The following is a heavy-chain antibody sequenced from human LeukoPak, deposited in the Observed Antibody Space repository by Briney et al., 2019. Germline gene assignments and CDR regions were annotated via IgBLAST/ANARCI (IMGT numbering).Heavy chain of an antibody. CDR3: ARDLYSSSWYAFDY. D-gene: IGHD6-13*01. CDR1: GFTFSSYE. J-gene: IGHJ4*02. V-gene: IGHV3-48*03. CDR2: ISSSGRTT. Sequence: GGSLRLSCAASGFTFSSYEMNWVRQAPGEGLEGVSYISSSGRTTHYADSVKGRFTISRDNAKNSPYLEMNSLRAEDGAFYYCARDLYSSSWYAFDYWGQGTLVTVSS.